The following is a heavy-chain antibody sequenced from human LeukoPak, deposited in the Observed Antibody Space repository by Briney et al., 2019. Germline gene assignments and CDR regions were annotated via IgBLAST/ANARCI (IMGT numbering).Heavy chain of an antibody. Sequence: SETLSLTCTVSGGSISGYYWSWIRQPPGKGLEWIGYIYYSGSTNYNPSLKSRVTISVDTSKNQFSLKLSSVTAADTAVYYCARDHGILTGYTYYYGMDVWGQGTTVTVSS. CDR2: IYYSGST. V-gene: IGHV4-59*01. CDR1: GGSISGYY. CDR3: ARDHGILTGYTYYYGMDV. J-gene: IGHJ6*02. D-gene: IGHD3-9*01.